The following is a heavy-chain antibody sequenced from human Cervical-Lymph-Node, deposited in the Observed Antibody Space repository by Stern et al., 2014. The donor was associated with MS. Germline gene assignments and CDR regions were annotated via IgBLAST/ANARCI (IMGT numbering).Heavy chain of an antibody. J-gene: IGHJ3*02. V-gene: IGHV1-18*01. CDR1: GYTFTSYG. D-gene: IGHD2-15*01. CDR3: ARGLLGSENAFDI. CDR2: ISAYNANT. Sequence: QVQLVESGAEVKKPGASVKVSCQASGYTFTSYGISWVREAHGHGLEWMGLISAYNANTNYAHKLQGRVTMPTDTSTSTAYMEMRSLRSDDTAVYYCARGLLGSENAFDIWGQGTMVTVSS.